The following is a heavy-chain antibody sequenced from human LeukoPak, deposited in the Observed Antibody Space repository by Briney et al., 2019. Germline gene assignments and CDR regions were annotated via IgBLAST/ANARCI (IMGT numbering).Heavy chain of an antibody. J-gene: IGHJ6*03. CDR3: AREWFPPLGYYYMDV. CDR2: IIPIFGTA. CDR1: GGTFSSYA. V-gene: IGHV1-69*01. Sequence: SSVKVSCKASGGTFSSYAISWVRQAPGQGLEWMGGIIPIFGTANYAQKFQGRLTITADESTSTAYMELSSLRSEDTAAYYCAREWFPPLGYYYMDVWGKGTTVTVSS. D-gene: IGHD3-10*01.